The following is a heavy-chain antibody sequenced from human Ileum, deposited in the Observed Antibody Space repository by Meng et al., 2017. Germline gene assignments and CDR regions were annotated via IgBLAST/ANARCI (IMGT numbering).Heavy chain of an antibody. CDR3: VRNEGYSLGD. J-gene: IGHJ4*02. D-gene: IGHD2-21*01. V-gene: IGHV4-4*02. Sequence: VALEESGPGLVKPSATPALTCAVSGDSISSRDWWSWVRQPPGKGLEWIGEISQESGRTNYNPSLKSRVTISLDKSKNQFSLNLNSVTAADTAVYYCVRNEGYSLGDWGQGTLVTVSS. CDR1: GDSISSRDW. CDR2: ISQESGRT.